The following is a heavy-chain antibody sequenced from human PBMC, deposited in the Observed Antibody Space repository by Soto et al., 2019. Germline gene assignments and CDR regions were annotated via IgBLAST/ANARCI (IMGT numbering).Heavy chain of an antibody. D-gene: IGHD6-13*01. J-gene: IGHJ6*02. CDR1: GFTFSSYW. V-gene: IGHV3-7*01. Sequence: EVQLVESGGGLVQPGGSLRLSCAASGFTFSSYWMSWVRQAPGKGLEWVANIKQDGSEKDYVDSVKGRFTISRDNAKNSLYLQMNSLRAEDTAVYYCARAGSWYGHSYYYYGMDVWAKGPRSPSP. CDR3: ARAGSWYGHSYYYYGMDV. CDR2: IKQDGSEK.